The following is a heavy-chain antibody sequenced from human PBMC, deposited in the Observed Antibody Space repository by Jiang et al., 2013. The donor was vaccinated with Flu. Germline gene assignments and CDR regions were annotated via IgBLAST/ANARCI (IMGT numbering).Heavy chain of an antibody. Sequence: KPSETLSLTCTVSGGSISSSSYYWGWIRQPPGKGLEWIGSIYYSGSTYYNPPLKSRVTISVDTSKNQFSLKLSSVTAADTAVYYCARWETGDGDYWLWFDPWGQGTLVTVSS. CDR1: GGSISSSSYY. J-gene: IGHJ5*02. CDR2: IYYSGST. V-gene: IGHV4-39*01. CDR3: ARWETGDGDYWLWFDP. D-gene: IGHD4-17*01.